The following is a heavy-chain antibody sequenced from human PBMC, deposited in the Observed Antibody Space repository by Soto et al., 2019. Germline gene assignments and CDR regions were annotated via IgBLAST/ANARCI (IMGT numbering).Heavy chain of an antibody. CDR3: LRDQRHWNEFADQ. J-gene: IGHJ4*02. CDR1: GSAFGASW. D-gene: IGHD1-1*01. V-gene: IGHV3-74*01. Sequence: VQLVESGGGLVQPGGPRGLSCEPSGSAFGASWLHWFAQAPGKGLVWVSRISQDGTIATQADSVKGRFTISRDNAKNTLYLQMNSLRADDTAVYYCLRDQRHWNEFADQWGQGTLVTVSS. CDR2: ISQDGTIA.